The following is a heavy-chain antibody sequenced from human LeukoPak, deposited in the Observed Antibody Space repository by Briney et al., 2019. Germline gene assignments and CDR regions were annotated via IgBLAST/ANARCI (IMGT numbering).Heavy chain of an antibody. CDR2: LYSGGNT. J-gene: IGHJ4*02. CDR1: GFTVSGNY. D-gene: IGHD5-18*01. Sequence: GGSLRLSCTAFGFTVSGNYLSWVRQTPGKGLEWVSVLYSGGNTYYTESLKGRFTISRDNSKNTLYLQMNSLRVEDTAVYLCARVRPPYSYGHGPFDIWGRGTLVTVSS. CDR3: ARVRPPYSYGHGPFDI. V-gene: IGHV3-53*01.